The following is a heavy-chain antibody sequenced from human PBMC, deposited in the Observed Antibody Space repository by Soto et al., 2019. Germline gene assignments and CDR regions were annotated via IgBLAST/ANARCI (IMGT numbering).Heavy chain of an antibody. Sequence: QVQLVQSGAEVKKPGSSVKVSCKASGGTFSSYTISWVRQAPGQGLEWMGRIITILGIANYAQKFQGRVTITADKSTSTAYMELSSLRSEDTAVYYCARAEGGSGYDSSYWGQGTLVTVSS. J-gene: IGHJ4*02. CDR2: IITILGIA. V-gene: IGHV1-69*02. D-gene: IGHD5-12*01. CDR3: ARAEGGSGYDSSY. CDR1: GGTFSSYT.